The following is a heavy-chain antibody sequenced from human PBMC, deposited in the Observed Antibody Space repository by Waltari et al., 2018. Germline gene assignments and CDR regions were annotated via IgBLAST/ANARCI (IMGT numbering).Heavy chain of an antibody. V-gene: IGHV4-38-2*01. CDR3: ARLDYGGNSKYGY. CDR2: IYHSGST. J-gene: IGHJ4*02. Sequence: QVQLQESGPGLVKPSETLSLTCAVSGYSISSGYYWGWIRQPPGKGLEWIGSIYHSGSTYYNPALKGRVTISVDTSKNQFSLKLSSVTAADTAVYYCARLDYGGNSKYGYWGQGTLVTVSS. D-gene: IGHD2-21*02. CDR1: GYSISSGYY.